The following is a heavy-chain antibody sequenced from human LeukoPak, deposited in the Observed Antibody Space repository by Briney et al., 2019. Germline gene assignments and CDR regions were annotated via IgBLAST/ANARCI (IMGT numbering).Heavy chain of an antibody. D-gene: IGHD4-11*01. Sequence: GGSLRLSCAASGFTFSAYGMHWVRQTPGAGLEWVAVIWSDGSDKYYAKSVKGRFTISRDNSKNSLFLQMNSLRAEDTAVYYCAKDAQRGFDYSNSLQNWGQGILVTVSS. J-gene: IGHJ1*01. CDR3: AKDAQRGFDYSNSLQN. CDR1: GFTFSAYG. CDR2: IWSDGSDK. V-gene: IGHV3-33*06.